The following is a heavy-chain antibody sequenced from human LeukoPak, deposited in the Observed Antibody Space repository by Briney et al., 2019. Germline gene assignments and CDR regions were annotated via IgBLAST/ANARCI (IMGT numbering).Heavy chain of an antibody. Sequence: ASVKVSCKASGYTFTGHYMHWVRQAPGQGIEWMGWINPNSGGTNYAQKFQGRVTMTRDTSISTAYMELSRLRSDDTAVYYCVVDGSYYFDYWGQGTLVTVSS. V-gene: IGHV1-2*02. CDR2: INPNSGGT. CDR1: GYTFTGHY. J-gene: IGHJ4*02. CDR3: VVDGSYYFDY. D-gene: IGHD1-26*01.